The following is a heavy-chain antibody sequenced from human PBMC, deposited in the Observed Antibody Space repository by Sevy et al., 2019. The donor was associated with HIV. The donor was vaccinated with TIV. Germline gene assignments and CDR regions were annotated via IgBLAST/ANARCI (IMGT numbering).Heavy chain of an antibody. CDR2: IKNENEGGTT. CDR1: GFPFSDAW. V-gene: IGHV3-15*01. J-gene: IGHJ3*01. Sequence: GGSLRLSCVASGFPFSDAWMNWVRQAPGKGLEWVGLIKNENEGGTTDYAAAVKGRFTISRDDSKDTLFLQMSSLKTEDTAIYYCTTDWSSLTTWMRAFGLWGQGTMVSDSS. D-gene: IGHD3-3*01. CDR3: TTDWSSLTTWMRAFGL.